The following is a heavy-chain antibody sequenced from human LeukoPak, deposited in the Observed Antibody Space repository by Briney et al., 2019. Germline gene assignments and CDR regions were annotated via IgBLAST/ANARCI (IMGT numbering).Heavy chain of an antibody. D-gene: IGHD3-10*01. J-gene: IGHJ4*02. CDR3: ARLRLGTGIDY. Sequence: SETLSLTCAVSGGSISSSNWWSWVLQPPGKGLEWIGEIYHSGSTNYNPPLKSRVTISVDKSKKQFSLKLSSVTAADTAVYYCARLRLGTGIDYWGQGTLVTVSS. CDR1: GGSISSSNW. V-gene: IGHV4-4*02. CDR2: IYHSGST.